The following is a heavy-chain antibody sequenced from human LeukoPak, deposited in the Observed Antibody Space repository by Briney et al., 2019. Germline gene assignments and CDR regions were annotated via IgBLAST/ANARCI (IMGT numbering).Heavy chain of an antibody. D-gene: IGHD3-10*01. CDR3: ARVGVYGSGPEISE. J-gene: IGHJ4*02. V-gene: IGHV4-59*12. CDR2: IYHSGST. CDR1: GGSISSYY. Sequence: SETLSLTCTVSGGSISSYYWSWIRQPPGKGLEWIGEIYHSGSTNYNPSLKSRVTISVDKSKNQFSLKLSSVTAADTAVYYCARVGVYGSGPEISEWGQGTLVTVSS.